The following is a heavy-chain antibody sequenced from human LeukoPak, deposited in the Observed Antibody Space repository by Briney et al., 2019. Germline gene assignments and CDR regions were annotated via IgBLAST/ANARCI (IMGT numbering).Heavy chain of an antibody. J-gene: IGHJ4*02. D-gene: IGHD6-13*01. V-gene: IGHV3-48*01. CDR3: ARDRYSINLYMTCDY. CDR1: GFTFSSYN. Sequence: GGSLRLSCAVSGFTFSSYNMTWVRQAPGKGPEWVSYIGSAGSTKFYADSVKGRFTVSRDNAKNSLFLQMNSLRAEDTAVYYCARDRYSINLYMTCDYWGQGTLVTVSS. CDR2: IGSAGSTK.